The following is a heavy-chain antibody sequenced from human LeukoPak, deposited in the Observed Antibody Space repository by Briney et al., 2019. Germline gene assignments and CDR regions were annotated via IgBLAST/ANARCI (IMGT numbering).Heavy chain of an antibody. CDR3: ARDNDFWSGYQYHYYYYYMDV. CDR2: INPSGGST. V-gene: IGHV1-46*01. Sequence: ASVKVSCKASGYTFTSYYMHWVRQAPGQGLEWMGIINPSGGSTSYAQKFQGRVTMTRDTSTSTVYMELSSLRSEDTAVYYCARDNDFWSGYQYHYYYYYMDVWGKGPRSPSP. J-gene: IGHJ6*03. D-gene: IGHD3-3*01. CDR1: GYTFTSYY.